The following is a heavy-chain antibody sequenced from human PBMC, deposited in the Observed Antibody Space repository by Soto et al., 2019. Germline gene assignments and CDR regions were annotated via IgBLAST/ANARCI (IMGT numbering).Heavy chain of an antibody. Sequence: QTLSLTCAISGDSVSSDSAAWNWIRQSPSRGLEWLGRTYYRSKWYNDYAVSVNGRITINPDTSKNHFSLQLNSVTPEDTAVYYCVRSRVFIAVAGMATYYYYYGMDVWGQGTTVTVSS. CDR1: GDSVSSDSAA. CDR3: VRSRVFIAVAGMATYYYYYGMDV. V-gene: IGHV6-1*01. J-gene: IGHJ6*02. D-gene: IGHD6-19*01. CDR2: TYYRSKWYN.